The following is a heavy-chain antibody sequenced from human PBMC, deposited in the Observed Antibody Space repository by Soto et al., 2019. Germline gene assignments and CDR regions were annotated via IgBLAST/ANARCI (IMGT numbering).Heavy chain of an antibody. CDR3: AGDYGSGSYRFDF. J-gene: IGHJ4*02. V-gene: IGHV4-59*01. CDR2: IYYSGST. D-gene: IGHD3-10*01. CDR1: GGAISNYH. Sequence: SETLSLTCSVSGGAISNYHWSWIRQPPGKGLEWIGYIYYSGSTFYNPSLESRVTIAVDTSKNQFSLKLRSVTTADTAVYYCAGDYGSGSYRFDFWGQGTLVTVSS.